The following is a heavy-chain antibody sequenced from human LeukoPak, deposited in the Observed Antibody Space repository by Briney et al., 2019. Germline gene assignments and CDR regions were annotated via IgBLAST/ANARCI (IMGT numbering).Heavy chain of an antibody. J-gene: IGHJ4*02. V-gene: IGHV3-23*01. CDR1: GFTFSSYA. Sequence: GGSLRLSCAASGFTFSSYAMSWVRQAQGKGLEWVSAISGSGGSTYYADSVKGRFTISRDNSKNTLYLQMNSLRAEDTAVYYCAKDPYTAMAPYYFDYWGQGTLVTVSS. CDR3: AKDPYTAMAPYYFDY. D-gene: IGHD5-18*01. CDR2: ISGSGGST.